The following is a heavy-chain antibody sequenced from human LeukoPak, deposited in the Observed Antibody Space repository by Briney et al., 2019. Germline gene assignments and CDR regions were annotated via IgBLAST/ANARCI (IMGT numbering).Heavy chain of an antibody. Sequence: ASVKVSCKASGYTFTSYDINWVRQATGQGLEWMGWMNPNSGNTGYAQKFQGRVTMTRNTSISTAYMELSGLRSEDTAVYYCARGVRLSCYSCRYYYYMDVWGKGTTVTVSS. J-gene: IGHJ6*03. D-gene: IGHD2-15*01. CDR3: ARGVRLSCYSCRYYYYMDV. V-gene: IGHV1-8*01. CDR1: GYTFTSYD. CDR2: MNPNSGNT.